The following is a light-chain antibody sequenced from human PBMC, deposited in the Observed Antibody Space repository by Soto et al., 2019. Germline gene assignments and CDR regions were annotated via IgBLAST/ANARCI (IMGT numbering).Light chain of an antibody. CDR2: VAS. CDR3: QQYNTWLT. Sequence: EIVMTQSPATLSVSPGERATLSCRASQSVSSRLAWYQQKPGQAPRLLMYVASTRATGIPARFSGSGSGTEFTLIIISLQSEDFAVYYCQQYNTWLTFGGGTKVEIK. J-gene: IGKJ4*01. CDR1: QSVSSR. V-gene: IGKV3-15*01.